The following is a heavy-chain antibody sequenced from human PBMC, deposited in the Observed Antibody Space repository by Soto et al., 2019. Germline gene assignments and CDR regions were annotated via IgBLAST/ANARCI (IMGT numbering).Heavy chain of an antibody. CDR3: ARDRRVAVAGTSDY. V-gene: IGHV3-33*01. CDR2: IWYDGSNK. CDR1: GFTFSSYG. Sequence: QVQLVESGGGVVQPGRSLRLSCAASGFTFSSYGMHWVRQAPGKGLEWVAVIWYDGSNKYYADSVKGRFTISRDNSKNTLYLQMNSLRAEATAVYYCARDRRVAVAGTSDYWGQGTLVTVSS. D-gene: IGHD6-19*01. J-gene: IGHJ4*02.